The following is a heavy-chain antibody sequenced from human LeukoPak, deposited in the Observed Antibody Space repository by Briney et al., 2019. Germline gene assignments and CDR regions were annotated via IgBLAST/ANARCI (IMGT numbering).Heavy chain of an antibody. CDR3: ARVKGSWWYLAFDF. V-gene: IGHV4-4*02. D-gene: IGHD6-19*01. J-gene: IGHJ4*02. CDR2: VFHSGIT. CDR1: GGSVNSSHW. Sequence: SETLSLTCAVSGGSVNSSHWWSWARQSPGKGLEWIGEVFHSGITNYSPSLQSRVTISVDKLKNLFSLKLTSVTAADTARYYCARVKGSWWYLAFDFWGQGTLVTVSS.